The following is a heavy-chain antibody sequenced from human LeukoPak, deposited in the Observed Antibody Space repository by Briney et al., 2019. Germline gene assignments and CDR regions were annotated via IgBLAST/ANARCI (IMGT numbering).Heavy chain of an antibody. CDR2: ISDDSSSI. Sequence: PGGSLRLSCAASGFTFSTYSMNWIRQAPGKGLEWVSYISDDSSSIYYADSVKGRFTISRNNAKNSVYLQMNSLRAEDTAVYYCASTFDYWGQGTLATVSS. CDR1: GFTFSTYS. J-gene: IGHJ4*02. V-gene: IGHV3-48*04. CDR3: ASTFDY.